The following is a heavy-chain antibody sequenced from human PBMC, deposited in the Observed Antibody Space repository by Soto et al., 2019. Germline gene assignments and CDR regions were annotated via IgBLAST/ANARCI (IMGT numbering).Heavy chain of an antibody. D-gene: IGHD2-2*01. CDR2: IIPISDTT. CDR3: ARSQGSSTSLEIYYYYYDGMDV. Sequence: QVQLVQSGAEVKKPESSVKVSCKASGGTFSSYAISWVREAPGQGLEWMGGIIPISDTTNYAQKFQGRVTISADESTSTAYMELSSLRSEDTAVYYCARSQGSSTSLEIYYYYYDGMDVWGQGTTVTVSS. V-gene: IGHV1-69*01. CDR1: GGTFSSYA. J-gene: IGHJ6*02.